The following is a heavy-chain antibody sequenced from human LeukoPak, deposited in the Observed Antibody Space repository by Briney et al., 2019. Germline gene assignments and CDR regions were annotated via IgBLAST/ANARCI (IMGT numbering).Heavy chain of an antibody. Sequence: PGGSLRLSCAASGFTFSSYAMSWVRQAPGKGLEWVSAISGSGGSTYYADSVKGRFTISRDNSKNTLYLQMNSLRAEDTAVYYCAKAKYSYNSGWFGLYYFDYWGQGTLVTVSS. CDR1: GFTFSSYA. J-gene: IGHJ4*02. D-gene: IGHD6-19*01. CDR2: ISGSGGST. V-gene: IGHV3-23*01. CDR3: AKAKYSYNSGWFGLYYFDY.